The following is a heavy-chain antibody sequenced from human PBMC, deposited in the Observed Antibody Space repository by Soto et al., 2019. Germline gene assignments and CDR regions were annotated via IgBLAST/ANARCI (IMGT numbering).Heavy chain of an antibody. CDR2: IKGDGSEI. J-gene: IGHJ4*02. V-gene: IGHV3-7*01. D-gene: IGHD3-16*02. Sequence: EVQLVESGGGLVQPGGSLRLSCAASGFTFRRFWTSWVRQAPGKGLEWVASIKGDGSEINYVDSVKGRFTISRDNAKNSLYLKMNSRRVDDRAVYYCAGEYRWGQGTLVTVSS. CDR1: GFTFRRFW. CDR3: AGEYR.